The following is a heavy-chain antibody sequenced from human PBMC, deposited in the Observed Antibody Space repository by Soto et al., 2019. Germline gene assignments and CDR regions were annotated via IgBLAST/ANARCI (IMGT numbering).Heavy chain of an antibody. V-gene: IGHV3-74*01. D-gene: IGHD2-8*02. Sequence: GGSLRLSCAASGFTFSTYWMHWVRQAPGKGLVWVSRVNNDGSSTTYADSVKGRFTISRDNAKNTLYLQMNSLRAEDTAMYYCPRDVVYTRSESDPWGPGALATVS. CDR3: PRDVVYTRSESDP. CDR1: GFTFSTYW. J-gene: IGHJ5*02. CDR2: VNNDGSST.